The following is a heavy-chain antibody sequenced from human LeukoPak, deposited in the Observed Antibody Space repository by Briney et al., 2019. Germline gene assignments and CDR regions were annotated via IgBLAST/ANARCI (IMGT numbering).Heavy chain of an antibody. CDR1: GFTFSTNW. CDR2: IKEDGSEK. Sequence: PGGSLRLSCTASGFTFSTNWMSWVRRAPGKGLEWVASIKEDGSEKCYVDSVKGRFTISRDNAKNSLYLQMNSLRAEDTAVYYCARNENWGQGTLVTVSS. J-gene: IGHJ4*02. V-gene: IGHV3-7*05. CDR3: ARNEN.